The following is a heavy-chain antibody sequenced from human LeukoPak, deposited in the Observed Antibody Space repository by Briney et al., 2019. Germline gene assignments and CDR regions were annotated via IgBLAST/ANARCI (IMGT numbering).Heavy chain of an antibody. Sequence: GASVKVSCKASGYTFTGYYMHGVRQAPGQGIEWMGWINPNSGGTNYAQKFQGRVTMTRDTSISTAYMELSRLRSDDTAVYYCATYSGSYSSDFDYWGQGTLVTVSS. D-gene: IGHD1-26*01. CDR2: INPNSGGT. CDR1: GYTFTGYY. CDR3: ATYSGSYSSDFDY. V-gene: IGHV1-2*02. J-gene: IGHJ4*02.